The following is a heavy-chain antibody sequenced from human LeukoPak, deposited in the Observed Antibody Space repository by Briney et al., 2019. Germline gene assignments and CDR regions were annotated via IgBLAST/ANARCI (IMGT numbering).Heavy chain of an antibody. V-gene: IGHV4-39*07. Sequence: SETLSLTCTVSGGSISSSSYYWGWIRQPPGKGLEWIGSIYYSGSTYYNPSLKSRVTISVDTSKNQFSLKLSSVTAADTAVYYCARVLSGWQHYYYYYYMDVWGKGTTVTVSS. D-gene: IGHD6-19*01. CDR2: IYYSGST. CDR1: GGSISSSSYY. CDR3: ARVLSGWQHYYYYYYMDV. J-gene: IGHJ6*03.